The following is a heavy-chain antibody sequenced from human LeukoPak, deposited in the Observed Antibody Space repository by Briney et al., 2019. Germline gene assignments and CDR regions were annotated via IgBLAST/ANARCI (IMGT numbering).Heavy chain of an antibody. V-gene: IGHV3-66*01. Sequence: GGSLRLSCAASGLIVSDTYMSWVRRAPGKGLKWVSVIYIDGGTDFADSVKGRFTISRDNSKNTLYLQMHSLRADDTAVYYCAGEYYYGFNVWGQGTTVTVSS. CDR3: AGEYYYGFNV. CDR1: GLIVSDTY. J-gene: IGHJ6*02. CDR2: IYIDGGT.